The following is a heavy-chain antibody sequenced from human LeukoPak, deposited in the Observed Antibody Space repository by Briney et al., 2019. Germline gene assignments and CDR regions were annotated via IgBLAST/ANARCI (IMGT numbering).Heavy chain of an antibody. J-gene: IGHJ1*01. D-gene: IGHD2-2*01. CDR2: ISNSGDTI. CDR3: VMTAGRASATDH. V-gene: IGHV3-11*04. CDR1: GLTSRFAFSDYY. Sequence: GGSLRLSCAASGLTSRFAFSDYYMSWIRQAPGKGLEWLSYISNSGDTIYYADSARGRFTISRDNAKNSLYLQMYSLRVEDTATYYCVMTAGRASATDHWGQGALVTVSS.